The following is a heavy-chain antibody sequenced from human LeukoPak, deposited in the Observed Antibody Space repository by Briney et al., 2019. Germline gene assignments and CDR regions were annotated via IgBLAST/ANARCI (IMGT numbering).Heavy chain of an antibody. Sequence: GGSLRLSRAPSRFTPNYYAMSSVRQAPGKGLEWVSGISDNEGKTYYTDSVKGGLTISRDSPKNTVNQQMNNMRADDTVVYFCARHDRVIPYWGQGTLVTVSS. V-gene: IGHV3-23*01. D-gene: IGHD3-16*02. CDR1: RFTPNYYA. CDR2: ISDNEGKT. CDR3: ARHDRVIPY. J-gene: IGHJ4*02.